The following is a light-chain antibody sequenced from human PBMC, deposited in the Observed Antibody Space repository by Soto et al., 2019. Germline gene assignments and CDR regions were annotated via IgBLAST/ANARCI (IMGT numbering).Light chain of an antibody. J-gene: IGLJ1*01. CDR3: RSFAGSNNFPYV. V-gene: IGLV2-8*01. Sequence: QSALTQPPSASGSPGQSVTISCTGTSSDVGTHNYVSWYQQHAGKAPKLMIYDVTKRPSGVPDRFSGSKSGNTASLTVSGLQAEDEADYYCRSFAGSNNFPYVFGTGTKVTVL. CDR2: DVT. CDR1: SSDVGTHNY.